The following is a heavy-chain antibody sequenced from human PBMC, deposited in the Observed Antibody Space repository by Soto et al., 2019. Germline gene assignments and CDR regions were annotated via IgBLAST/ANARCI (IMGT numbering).Heavy chain of an antibody. J-gene: IGHJ4*02. Sequence: ASVKVSCKASGYTFTTYGISWVRQAPGQGLEWMGCISVFNSNTNYAQKFQGRVTMTTDTSTSTAYMEMKNLTSDDTAVYFCARRRSSSWRLDYWGQGTVVTVSS. CDR2: ISVFNSNT. V-gene: IGHV1-18*01. CDR3: ARRRSSSWRLDY. CDR1: GYTFTTYG. D-gene: IGHD6-13*01.